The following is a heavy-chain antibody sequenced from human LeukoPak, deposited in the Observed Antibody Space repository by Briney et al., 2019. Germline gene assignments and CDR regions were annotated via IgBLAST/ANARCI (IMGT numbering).Heavy chain of an antibody. CDR3: ARAVIVVAAATQRNWFDP. V-gene: IGHV4-34*01. CDR1: DDSITIYY. Sequence: SETLSLTCTASDDSITIYYWTWIRQTPGKGLEWIGEINHSGITDYNPSLRSRVTISVDTSKNQFSLKLSSVTAADTAIYYCARAVIVVAAATQRNWFDPWGQGTLVTVSS. D-gene: IGHD2-15*01. CDR2: INHSGIT. J-gene: IGHJ5*02.